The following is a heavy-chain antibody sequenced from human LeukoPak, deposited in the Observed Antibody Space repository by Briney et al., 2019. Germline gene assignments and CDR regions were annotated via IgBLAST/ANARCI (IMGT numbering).Heavy chain of an antibody. Sequence: GGSLRLSCAASGFTFSSYWMSWVRQAPGKGLEWAANIRHDGSEKYYVDSVKGRFTISRDNAKDSLYLQMNSLRVEDTAVYYCARGGSTQYNFWGQGTLVTVSS. CDR1: GFTFSSYW. CDR3: ARGGSTQYNF. J-gene: IGHJ4*02. D-gene: IGHD5-18*01. V-gene: IGHV3-7*01. CDR2: IRHDGSEK.